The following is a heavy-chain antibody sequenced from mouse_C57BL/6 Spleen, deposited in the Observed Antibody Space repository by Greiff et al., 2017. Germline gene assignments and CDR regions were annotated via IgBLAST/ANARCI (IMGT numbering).Heavy chain of an antibody. D-gene: IGHD1-1*01. CDR2: IYPGDGDT. CDR1: GYAFSSYW. CDR3: ARGDYYCSSYYAMDY. J-gene: IGHJ4*01. V-gene: IGHV1-80*01. Sequence: QVQLQQSGAELVKPGASVKISCKASGYAFSSYWMNWVKQRPGKGLEWIGQIYPGDGDTNYNGKFKGKATLTADKSSSTAYLQLSSLTSEDSAVYFCARGDYYCSSYYAMDYWGQGTSGTVSS.